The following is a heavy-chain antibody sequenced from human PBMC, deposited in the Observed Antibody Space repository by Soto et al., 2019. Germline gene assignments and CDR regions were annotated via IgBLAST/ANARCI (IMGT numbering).Heavy chain of an antibody. CDR3: TRERVRRGVVD. CDR1: GYTFTSYD. J-gene: IGHJ4*02. CDR2: MNPNSGNT. D-gene: IGHD3-10*01. V-gene: IGHV1-8*01. Sequence: QVQLVQSGSEVKKPGASVKVSCKASGYTFTSYDINWVRQATGQGIEWMGWMNPNSGNTGYAQKFQGRVTMTRNTSLSTAYLEPSSLGSEDTVVYYFTRERVRRGVVDWGQGTVVTVPS.